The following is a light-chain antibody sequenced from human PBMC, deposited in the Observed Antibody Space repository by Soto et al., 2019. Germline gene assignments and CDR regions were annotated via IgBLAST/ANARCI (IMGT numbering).Light chain of an antibody. CDR2: GAS. Sequence: ESVLTPSPGPLSLSPGERATLSCRASERVRYKCLAWYQQKPGQAPRLLIFGASTRATGVPDRFSGSGSGIDFTLTINTLEPEDFAVYYCQQYGSSPLFSFGPGTKVDIK. CDR1: ERVRYKC. CDR3: QQYGSSPLFS. V-gene: IGKV3-20*01. J-gene: IGKJ3*01.